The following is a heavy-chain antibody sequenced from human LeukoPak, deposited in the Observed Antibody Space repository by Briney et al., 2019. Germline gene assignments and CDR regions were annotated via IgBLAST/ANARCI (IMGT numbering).Heavy chain of an antibody. D-gene: IGHD6-19*01. J-gene: IGHJ4*02. CDR1: GGSISSYY. V-gene: IGHV4-59*08. CDR2: IYYSGST. Sequence: SETLSLTCTVSGGSISSYYWSWIRQPPGKGLEWIGYIYYSGSTNYNPSLKSRVTISVDTSKNQFSLKLSSVTAADTAVYYCARHGPGTYGSGWYHFDYWGQGTLVTVSS. CDR3: ARHGPGTYGSGWYHFDY.